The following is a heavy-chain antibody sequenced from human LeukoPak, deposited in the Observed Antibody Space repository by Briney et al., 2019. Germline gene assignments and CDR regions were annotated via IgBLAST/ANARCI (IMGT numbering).Heavy chain of an antibody. J-gene: IGHJ4*02. CDR2: IYYSGST. V-gene: IGHV4-30-4*08. CDR1: GGSISSGDYY. D-gene: IGHD6-13*01. CDR3: ARGGLAAAGTFDY. Sequence: PSETLSLTCTVSGGSISSGDYYWSWIRQPPGKGLEWIGDIYYSGSTYYNPSLKSRVAISVDTSKNQFSLKLSSVTAADTAAYYCARGGLAAAGTFDYWGQGTLVTVSS.